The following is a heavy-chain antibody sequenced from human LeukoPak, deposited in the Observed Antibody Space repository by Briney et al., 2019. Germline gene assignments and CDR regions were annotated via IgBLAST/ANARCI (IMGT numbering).Heavy chain of an antibody. CDR3: ARAGGCTIVRGAVNNWFDP. V-gene: IGHV4-59*12. CDR2: IYNSGST. CDR1: GGSISTYY. D-gene: IGHD3-10*01. J-gene: IGHJ5*02. Sequence: SETLSLTCTVSGGSISTYYWSWIRQPPGKGLEWIGHIYNSGSTNYSPSLKSRVTISVDTSKNQSSLKLSSVTAADTAVYYCARAGGCTIVRGAVNNWFDPWSQGTLVTVSS.